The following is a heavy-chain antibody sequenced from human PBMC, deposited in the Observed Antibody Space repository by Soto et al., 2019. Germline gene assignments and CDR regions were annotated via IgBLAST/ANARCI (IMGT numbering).Heavy chain of an antibody. CDR2: ISYDGSNK. D-gene: IGHD6-13*01. Sequence: QVQLVESGGGVVQPGRSLRLSCAASGFTFSSYAMHWVRQAPGKGLEWVAVISYDGSNKYYADSVKGRFTISRDNSKNTLYLQMNSLRAEDTAVYYCARVAAAASGTNWFDHWGQGTLVTVSS. CDR3: ARVAAAASGTNWFDH. CDR1: GFTFSSYA. J-gene: IGHJ5*02. V-gene: IGHV3-30-3*01.